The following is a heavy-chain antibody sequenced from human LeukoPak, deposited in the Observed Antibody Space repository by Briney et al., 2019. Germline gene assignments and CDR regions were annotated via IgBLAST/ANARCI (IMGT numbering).Heavy chain of an antibody. CDR1: GFTFTSYA. V-gene: IGHV3-23*01. J-gene: IGHJ4*02. Sequence: PGGSLRLSYAASGFTFTSYAVSWVRQAPGRGLEWVSGISGSGGTTKYADSVKGRFTISRDNSKNTLYLQMNSLRAEDTAVYYCAKDGNNYGFPYYFDYWGQGILVTVSS. D-gene: IGHD5-18*01. CDR3: AKDGNNYGFPYYFDY. CDR2: ISGSGGTT.